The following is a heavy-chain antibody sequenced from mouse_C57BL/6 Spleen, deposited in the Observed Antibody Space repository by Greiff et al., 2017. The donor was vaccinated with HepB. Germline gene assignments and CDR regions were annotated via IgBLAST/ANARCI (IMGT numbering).Heavy chain of an antibody. CDR1: GFNIKDYY. D-gene: IGHD1-1*01. CDR3: ASYYYGSSTVRFAY. V-gene: IGHV14-2*01. Sequence: EVKLMESGAELVKPGASVKLSCTASGFNIKDYYMHWVKQRTEQGLEWIGRIDPEDGETKYAPKFQGKATITADTSSNTAYLQLSSLTSEDTAVYYCASYYYGSSTVRFAYWGQGTLVTVSA. J-gene: IGHJ3*01. CDR2: IDPEDGET.